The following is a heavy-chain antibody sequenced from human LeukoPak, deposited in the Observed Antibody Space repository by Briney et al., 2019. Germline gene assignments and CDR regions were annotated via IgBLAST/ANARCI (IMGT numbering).Heavy chain of an antibody. Sequence: ASVKVSCKVSGYTLTELSMHWVRQAPGKGLEWMGGFDPEDGETIYAQKFQGRVTMTEDTSTDTAYMELSSLRSEDTAVYYCATGFLLLTGDDAFDIWGQGTMVTVSS. CDR2: FDPEDGET. J-gene: IGHJ3*02. V-gene: IGHV1-24*01. CDR3: ATGFLLLTGDDAFDI. CDR1: GYTLTELS. D-gene: IGHD7-27*01.